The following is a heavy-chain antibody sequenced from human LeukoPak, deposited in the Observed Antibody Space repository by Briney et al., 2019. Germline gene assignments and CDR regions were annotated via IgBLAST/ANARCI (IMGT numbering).Heavy chain of an antibody. CDR2: ITSSSYI. CDR1: GFTFSTYS. D-gene: IGHD3-3*01. CDR3: ARHRTVGRFLYWFDP. J-gene: IGHJ5*02. V-gene: IGHV3-21*01. Sequence: GGSLRLSCAASGFTFSTYSMNWVRQAPGKGLEWVSSITSSSYISSADSVKGRFTISRDNAKNSVYLQMNSLRAEDTAVYYCARHRTVGRFLYWFDPWGQGTLVTVSS.